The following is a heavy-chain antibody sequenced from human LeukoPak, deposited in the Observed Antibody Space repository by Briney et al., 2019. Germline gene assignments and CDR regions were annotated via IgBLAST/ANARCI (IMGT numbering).Heavy chain of an antibody. CDR1: GFTFTTFR. V-gene: IGHV3-21*01. CDR2: ISSSSNFI. Sequence: GGSLRLSCAASGFTFTTFRMTWVRQASGKGLEWVSTISSSSNFIYYADSVKGRFTISRDNARNSMYLQMSSLRVEDTAVYYCARVVIGGWFDPWGQGTLVTVSS. CDR3: ARVVIGGWFDP. J-gene: IGHJ5*02. D-gene: IGHD3-16*01.